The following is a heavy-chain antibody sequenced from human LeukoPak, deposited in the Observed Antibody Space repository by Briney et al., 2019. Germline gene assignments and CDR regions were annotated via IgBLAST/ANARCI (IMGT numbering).Heavy chain of an antibody. CDR1: GFTLSSNY. CDR3: ARHLSGDDI. CDR2: IYSSGST. V-gene: IGHV3-53*01. D-gene: IGHD4-17*01. Sequence: PGGSLRVSCAASGFTLSSNYMSWVRQAPGKGLEWVSIIYSSGSTCYADSVKGRFTISRDNSKNTLYLQMNSLRDEDTAVYYCARHLSGDDIWGQGTMVTVSS. J-gene: IGHJ3*02.